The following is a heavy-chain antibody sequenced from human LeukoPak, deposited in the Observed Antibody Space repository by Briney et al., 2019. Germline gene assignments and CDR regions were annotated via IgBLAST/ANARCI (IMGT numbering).Heavy chain of an antibody. CDR2: IYNDGTT. D-gene: IGHD3-16*01. J-gene: IGHJ4*02. CDR3: AREVGGPASYFDY. Sequence: GGSLRLSCAASGFTVITSFMSWVRQAPGKGLEWISVIYNDGTTYYADSVKGRFTISRDNPKNTLYLQMNSLRAEDTAVYYCAREVGGPASYFDYWGQGTLVTVSS. CDR1: GFTVITSF. V-gene: IGHV3-66*02.